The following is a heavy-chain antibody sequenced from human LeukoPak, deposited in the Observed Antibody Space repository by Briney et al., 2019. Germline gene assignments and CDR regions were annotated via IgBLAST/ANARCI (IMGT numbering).Heavy chain of an antibody. CDR1: GGSFSGYY. J-gene: IGHJ5*02. D-gene: IGHD3-3*01. Sequence: SETLSLTCAIYGGSFSGYYWSWIRQPPGKGLEWIGEINHSGSTNYNPSLESRLTISVDTSKIQFSLKLSSVTAADTAVYYCARDDFWSGFNWFDPWGQGTLVTVSS. CDR2: INHSGST. V-gene: IGHV4-34*01. CDR3: ARDDFWSGFNWFDP.